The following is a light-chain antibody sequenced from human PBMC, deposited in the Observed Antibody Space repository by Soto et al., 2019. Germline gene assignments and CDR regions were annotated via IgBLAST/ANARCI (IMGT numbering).Light chain of an antibody. CDR2: GAS. V-gene: IGKV3-20*01. CDR1: HSVSSSH. J-gene: IGKJ4*01. Sequence: EVVLTQSPGTLSLSPGERATLSCRASHSVSSSHLAWYQQKPGQAPRLLIYGASNRATGIADRFSGSGSGTDFTLTISRLEPEDFAVYYCQQYGRSGLTFGGGTKVEI. CDR3: QQYGRSGLT.